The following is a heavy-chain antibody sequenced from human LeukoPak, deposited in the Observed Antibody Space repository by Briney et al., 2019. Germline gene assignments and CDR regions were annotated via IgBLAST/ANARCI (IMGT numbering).Heavy chain of an antibody. Sequence: ASVKVSCKVSGYTLTELSMHWMRQAPGKGLEWMGGFDPEDGETIYAQKFQGRVTMTEDTSTDTAYMELSSLRSEDTAVYYCATDREPSSGWPFDYWGQGTLVTVSS. V-gene: IGHV1-24*01. J-gene: IGHJ4*02. CDR3: ATDREPSSGWPFDY. CDR1: GYTLTELS. CDR2: FDPEDGET. D-gene: IGHD6-19*01.